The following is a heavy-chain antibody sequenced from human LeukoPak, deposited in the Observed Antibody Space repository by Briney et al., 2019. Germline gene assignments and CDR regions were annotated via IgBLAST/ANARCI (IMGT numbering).Heavy chain of an antibody. J-gene: IGHJ3*02. V-gene: IGHV3-66*01. CDR2: IYSGGST. D-gene: IGHD1-14*01. Sequence: PGGSLRLSCAASGFTVSSNYMSWVRQAPGKGLEWVSVIYSGGSTYYADSVKGRFTISRDNSKNTLYLQMNSLRAEDTAVYYCAGEGQTVAFDIWGQGTMATVSS. CDR3: AGEGQTVAFDI. CDR1: GFTVSSNY.